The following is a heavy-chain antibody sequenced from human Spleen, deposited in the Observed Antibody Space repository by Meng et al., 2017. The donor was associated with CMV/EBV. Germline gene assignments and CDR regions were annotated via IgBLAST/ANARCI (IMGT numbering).Heavy chain of an antibody. D-gene: IGHD1-1*01. CDR2: ISAYNGNT. V-gene: IGHV1-18*01. CDR1: GYTFSNYG. CDR3: ARDTLNWNFDC. Sequence: ASVKVFCKASGYTFSNYGITWVRQAPGHGLEWMGWISAYNGNTDYAPNLQDRVTLTTDTSTSTAYMELRSLTSDDTAVYYCARDTLNWNFDCWGQGTLVTVSS. J-gene: IGHJ4*02.